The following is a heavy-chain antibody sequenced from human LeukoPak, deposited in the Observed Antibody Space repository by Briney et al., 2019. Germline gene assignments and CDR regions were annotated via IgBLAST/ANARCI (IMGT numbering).Heavy chain of an antibody. CDR2: ISGSGGST. CDR1: GFTFSSYA. CDR3: AKDSIPYDSSGYASDY. Sequence: PGGSLRLSCAASGFTFSSYAMSWVRQAPAKGLEWVSAISGSGGSTYYADSVKGRFTISRDNSKNTLYLQMNSLRAEDTAVYYCAKDSIPYDSSGYASDYWGQGTLVTVSS. V-gene: IGHV3-23*01. D-gene: IGHD3-22*01. J-gene: IGHJ4*02.